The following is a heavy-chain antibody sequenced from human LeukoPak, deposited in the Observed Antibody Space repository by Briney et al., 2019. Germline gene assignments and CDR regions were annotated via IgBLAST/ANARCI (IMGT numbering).Heavy chain of an antibody. CDR2: INHSGST. CDR3: ALHQEEGVVVVAADDAFDI. J-gene: IGHJ3*02. V-gene: IGHV4-34*01. Sequence: PSETLSLTCAVYGGSFSGYYWSWIRQPPGKGLEWIGEINHSGSTNYNPSLKSRVTMSVDTSKNQFSLKLSSVTAADTAVYYCALHQEEGVVVVAADDAFDIWGQGTMVTVSS. D-gene: IGHD2-15*01. CDR1: GGSFSGYY.